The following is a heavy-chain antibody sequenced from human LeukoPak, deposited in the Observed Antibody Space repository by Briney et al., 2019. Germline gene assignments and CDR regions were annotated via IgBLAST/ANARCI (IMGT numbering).Heavy chain of an antibody. CDR1: GYTFTSYG. V-gene: IGHV1-18*01. J-gene: IGHJ4*02. CDR2: ISAYNGNT. D-gene: IGHD3-3*01. CDR3: ARDENYDFWSGYYDY. Sequence: ASVKVSCKASGYTFTSYGISWVRQAPGQGLEWMGWISAYNGNTNYAQKLQGRVTMTTDTSTSTAYVELRSLRSDDTAVYYCARDENYDFWSGYYDYWGQGTLVTVSS.